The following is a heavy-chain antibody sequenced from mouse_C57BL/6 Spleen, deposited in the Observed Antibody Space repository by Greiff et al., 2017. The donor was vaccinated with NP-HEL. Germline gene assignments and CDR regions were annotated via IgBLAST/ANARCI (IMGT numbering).Heavy chain of an antibody. Sequence: VHLVESGAELVKPGASVKLSCKASGYTFTEYTIHWVKQRSGQGLEWIGWFYPGSGSIKYNEKFKDKATLTADKSSSTVYMELSRLTSEDSAVYFCARHEEEAYYSNYVWFAYWGQGTLVTVSA. CDR1: GYTFTEYT. CDR3: ARHEEEAYYSNYVWFAY. V-gene: IGHV1-62-2*01. J-gene: IGHJ3*01. D-gene: IGHD2-5*01. CDR2: FYPGSGSI.